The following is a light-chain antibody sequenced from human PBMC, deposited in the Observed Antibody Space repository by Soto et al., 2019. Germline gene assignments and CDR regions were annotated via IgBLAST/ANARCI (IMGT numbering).Light chain of an antibody. Sequence: EIVVTQSPATLSVSPGERATLSCRASQIVSTNLAWYQQKPGQAPRLLIYGASTRATGIPARFSGSGSGTEFTLTISSLQSEDFAVYYCQQYNNWTRTFGGGTKVDIK. CDR2: GAS. V-gene: IGKV3-15*01. J-gene: IGKJ4*01. CDR1: QIVSTN. CDR3: QQYNNWTRT.